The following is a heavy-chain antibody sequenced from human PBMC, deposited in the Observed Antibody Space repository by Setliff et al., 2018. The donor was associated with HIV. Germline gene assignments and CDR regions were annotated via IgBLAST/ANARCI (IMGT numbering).Heavy chain of an antibody. CDR3: AKEGSTAVAGYADYFQD. V-gene: IGHV3-23*01. CDR1: GGTFSSYA. J-gene: IGHJ1*01. CDR2: ITGGGDHT. Sequence: GASVKVSCKASGGTFSSYAISWVRQAPGKGLEWVSAITGGGDHTYYAGSVKGRFTISRDNSRNTVYLQMNSLRADDTAVYYCAKEGSTAVAGYADYFQDWGQGTLVTVSS. D-gene: IGHD6-19*01.